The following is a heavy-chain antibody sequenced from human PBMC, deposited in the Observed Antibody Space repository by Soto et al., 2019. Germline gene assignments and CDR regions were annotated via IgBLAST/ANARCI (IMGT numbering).Heavy chain of an antibody. D-gene: IGHD1-26*01. CDR2: NVVGSGNT. J-gene: IGHJ6*02. V-gene: IGHV1-58*01. CDR3: AAVGGTRTFNGMHV. Sequence: SVKVSCKASGFTFTSSAVQWVRQAREQRLEWIGWNVVGSGNTNYAQKFQERVTITRDMSTSTAYMELSSLRSEDTAVYYCAAVGGTRTFNGMHVWGQGTTVNVSS. CDR1: GFTFTSSA.